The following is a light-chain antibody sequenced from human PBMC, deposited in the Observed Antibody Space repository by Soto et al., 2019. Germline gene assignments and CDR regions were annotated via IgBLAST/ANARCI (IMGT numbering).Light chain of an antibody. J-gene: IGKJ5*01. V-gene: IGKV3D-20*01. CDR2: DAS. CDR1: QSVSSSY. Sequence: EIVLTQSPATLYLSPGERATLSCGASQSVSSSYLAWYQQKPGLAPRLLIYDASYRATGIPDRFSGSGSGTDFTLTISRLEPEDFAVYYCQQYVSSPTFGQGTRLEIK. CDR3: QQYVSSPT.